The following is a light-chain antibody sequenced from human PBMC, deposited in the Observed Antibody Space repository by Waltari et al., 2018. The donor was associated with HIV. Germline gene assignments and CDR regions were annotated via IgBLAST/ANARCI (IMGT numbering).Light chain of an antibody. CDR2: DNN. V-gene: IGLV1-51*01. CDR3: GTWDSSLSAGV. J-gene: IGLJ2*01. Sequence: QSVLTQPPSVSAAPGQKVTISCSGSSSNIGNKYVSWYQQLPATAPKILIYDNNRRPSVIPDRFSGSKSGTSATLGITGLQTGDEADYYCGTWDSSLSAGVFGGGTKLTVL. CDR1: SSNIGNKY.